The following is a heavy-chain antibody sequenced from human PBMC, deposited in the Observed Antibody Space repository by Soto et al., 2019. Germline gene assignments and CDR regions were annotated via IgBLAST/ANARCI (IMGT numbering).Heavy chain of an antibody. J-gene: IGHJ5*02. CDR1: GYTFSSYG. Sequence: PGGSLGLACAASGYTFSSYGIHWVRQAPGKGLEWVAVISYDGSNKYYADSVKGRFTISRDNSKNTLYLQMNSLRAEDTAVYYCAKGRQQWLVQWFDPWGQGTLVTVSS. D-gene: IGHD6-19*01. CDR3: AKGRQQWLVQWFDP. V-gene: IGHV3-30*18. CDR2: ISYDGSNK.